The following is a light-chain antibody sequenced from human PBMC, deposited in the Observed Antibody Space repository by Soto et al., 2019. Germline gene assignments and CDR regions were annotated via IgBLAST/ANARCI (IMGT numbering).Light chain of an antibody. CDR2: DNN. V-gene: IGLV1-51*01. Sequence: SVLTQPPSGSAAPGQKVTISCSGSSSNIGNNYVSWYQQLPGTAPKLLIYDNNKRPSGIPDRFSGSKSGTSATLGITGLQTGDEADYYCGTWDSSLSGVVFGGGTKVTVL. CDR3: GTWDSSLSGVV. J-gene: IGLJ2*01. CDR1: SSNIGNNY.